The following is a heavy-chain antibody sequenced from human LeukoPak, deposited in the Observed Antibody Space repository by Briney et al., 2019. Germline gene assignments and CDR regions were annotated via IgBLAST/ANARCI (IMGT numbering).Heavy chain of an antibody. CDR1: GFTVSSNY. CDR3: ARYPAGYSSSDGWFDP. V-gene: IGHV3-66*01. Sequence: SGGSLRLSCAASGFTVSSNYMSWVRQAPGKGLEWVSVIYSGGSTYYADSVKGRFTISRDNSKNTLYLQMNSLRAEDTAVYYCARYPAGYSSSDGWFDPWGQGTLVTVSS. CDR2: IYSGGST. D-gene: IGHD6-13*01. J-gene: IGHJ5*02.